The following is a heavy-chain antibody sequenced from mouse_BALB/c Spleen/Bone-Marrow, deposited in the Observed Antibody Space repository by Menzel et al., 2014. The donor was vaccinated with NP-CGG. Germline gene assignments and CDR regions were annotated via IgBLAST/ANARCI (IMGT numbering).Heavy chain of an antibody. V-gene: IGHV1-5*01. CDR1: GYTFSNYW. CDR2: IYPGNSDT. J-gene: IGHJ2*01. CDR3: TALARSDFDY. D-gene: IGHD3-1*01. Sequence: EVQLVESGTVLARPGAAVKMSCKASGYTFSNYWMHWVKQRPGQGLEWIGTIYPGNSDTTYNQKFKGKAKLTAVTSTSTAYMELGSLTNEDSAVYYCTALARSDFDYWGQGTTLTVSS.